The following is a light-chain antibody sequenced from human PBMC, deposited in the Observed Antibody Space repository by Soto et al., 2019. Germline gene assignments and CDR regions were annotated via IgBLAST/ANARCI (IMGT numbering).Light chain of an antibody. CDR2: GAS. CDR1: QSVSSSY. Sequence: EMGLTKSPGTLSLSPGERATLSCRASQSVSSSYLAWYQQKPGQAPRLLIYGASSRATGIPDRFSGSGSGTDFTLTISRLEPEDFAVYYCQQYGSSKWTFGQGTKVDIK. J-gene: IGKJ1*01. CDR3: QQYGSSKWT. V-gene: IGKV3-20*01.